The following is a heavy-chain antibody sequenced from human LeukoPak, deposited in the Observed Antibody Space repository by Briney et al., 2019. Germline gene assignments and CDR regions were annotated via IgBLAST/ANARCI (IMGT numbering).Heavy chain of an antibody. CDR2: INSGNNYI. Sequence: GGSLRLSCVASGFTFSDYTMHWVRQAPGKALEWVSSINSGNNYIYYADSVKGRFTISRDNAKNSLFLQMNSLRADETAVYSCARVLLGMSAFDLWGQGTMVSVSS. V-gene: IGHV3-21*06. J-gene: IGHJ3*01. D-gene: IGHD3-9*01. CDR1: GFTFSDYT. CDR3: ARVLLGMSAFDL.